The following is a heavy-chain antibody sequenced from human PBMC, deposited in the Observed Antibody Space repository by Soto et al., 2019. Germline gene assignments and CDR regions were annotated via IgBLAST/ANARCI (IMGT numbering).Heavy chain of an antibody. V-gene: IGHV4-39*01. J-gene: IGHJ4*02. CDR1: GGSISSSSYW. CDR2: IFYSGSI. D-gene: IGHD2-15*01. CDR3: ARQERWRVAIDY. Sequence: QLQLQESGPGLVKPSETLSLTCTVSGGSISSSSYWWGWIRQPPGKGLEWIGSIFYSGSIYYTPSLKSRVTMSVDTSENQFSLKLSSVTAADTAVYYCARQERWRVAIDYWGQGTLVTVSS.